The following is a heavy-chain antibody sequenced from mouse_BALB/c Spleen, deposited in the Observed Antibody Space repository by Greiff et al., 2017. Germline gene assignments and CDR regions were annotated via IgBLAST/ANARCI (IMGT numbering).Heavy chain of an antibody. CDR1: GFTFSDYY. J-gene: IGHJ2*01. Sequence: EVQRVESGGGLVKPGGSLKLSCAASGFTFSDYYMYWVRQTPEKRLEWVATISDGGSYTYYPDSVKGRFTISRDNAKNNLYLQMSSLKSEDTAMYYCAREGGLRRYFDYWGQGTTLTVSS. CDR3: AREGGLRRYFDY. CDR2: ISDGGSYT. V-gene: IGHV5-4*02.